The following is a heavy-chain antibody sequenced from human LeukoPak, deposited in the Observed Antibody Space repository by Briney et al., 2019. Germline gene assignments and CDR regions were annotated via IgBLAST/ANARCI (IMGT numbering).Heavy chain of an antibody. CDR2: INHSGST. CDR3: ARGGSYGYIY. Sequence: SETLSPPRAGYGWSLRGFYWSLVPQPPGEGPEWIGEINHSGSTNYNPSLKSRVTISVDTSKNQFSLKLNSVTAADTAVYYCARGGSYGYIYWSQGTLVTVSS. CDR1: GWSLRGFY. D-gene: IGHD5-18*01. V-gene: IGHV4-34*01. J-gene: IGHJ4*02.